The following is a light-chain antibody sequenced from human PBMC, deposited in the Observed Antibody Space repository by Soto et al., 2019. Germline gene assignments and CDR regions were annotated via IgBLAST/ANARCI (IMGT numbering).Light chain of an antibody. CDR3: QQYNNWYT. CDR1: QSFSSH. V-gene: IGKV3-15*01. Sequence: EIVMTQSPATLSVSPGERATLSCRASQSFSSHLAWYQQKPGQAPRLLIYGASTRATGIPARFSGSGSGTEFALTISSLQSEDFAVYYCQQYNNWYTFGQGTKLEIK. CDR2: GAS. J-gene: IGKJ2*01.